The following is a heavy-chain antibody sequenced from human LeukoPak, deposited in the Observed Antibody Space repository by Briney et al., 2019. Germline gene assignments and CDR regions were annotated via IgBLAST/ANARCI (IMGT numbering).Heavy chain of an antibody. CDR1: GGSFSGYY. Sequence: SETLSLTCAVYGGSFSGYYWSWIRQPPGKGLEWIGELNHSGSTNHNPSLKSRVTISVDTSKNQFSLKLSTVTAAVTAVYYGARGSIVVVPAAIRRMVYFQHWGQGTLVTVSS. J-gene: IGHJ1*01. CDR3: ARGSIVVVPAAIRRMVYFQH. V-gene: IGHV4-34*01. D-gene: IGHD2-2*02. CDR2: LNHSGST.